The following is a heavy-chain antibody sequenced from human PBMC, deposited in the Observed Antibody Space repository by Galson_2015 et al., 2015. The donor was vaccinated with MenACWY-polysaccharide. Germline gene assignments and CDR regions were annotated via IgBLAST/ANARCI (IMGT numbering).Heavy chain of an antibody. V-gene: IGHV4-38-2*01. J-gene: IGHJ5*02. CDR2: IYHSGST. CDR1: GYSISSGYY. CDR3: ARVEKYSGGYYMHH. Sequence: LTCAVSGYSISSGYYWGWIRQPPGKGLEWIGSIYHSGSTYYNPSLKSRVTISVDTSKNQFSLKLSAVTAADTAVYYCARVEKYSGGYYMHHWGQGTLVTVSS. D-gene: IGHD1-26*01.